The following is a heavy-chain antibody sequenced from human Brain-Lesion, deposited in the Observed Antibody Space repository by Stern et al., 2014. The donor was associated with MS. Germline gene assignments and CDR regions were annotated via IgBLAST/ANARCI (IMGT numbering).Heavy chain of an antibody. V-gene: IGHV4-61*02. Sequence: QMQLVQSGPGLVKPSQTLSLSCTVSGGSISSGGYYWSWIRQPAGKGLEWIGRIFNSGSTSYTPPLKSRVTISIDTSKNQFSLRLNSMTAADTAVYYCARGRVVPGFQYYATDVWGQGTTVIVSS. J-gene: IGHJ6*02. CDR3: ARGRVVPGFQYYATDV. CDR2: IFNSGST. D-gene: IGHD2-2*01. CDR1: GGSISSGGYY.